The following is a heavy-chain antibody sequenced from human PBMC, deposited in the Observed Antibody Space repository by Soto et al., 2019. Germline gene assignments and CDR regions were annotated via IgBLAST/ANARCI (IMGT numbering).Heavy chain of an antibody. J-gene: IGHJ3*01. V-gene: IGHV4-39*01. CDR3: ARTGAYDYIWGSYRDGGSDAFAL. Sequence: QLQLQESGPGLVKPSETLSLTCTVSGGSISSSSYYWGWIRQPPGKGLEWIGSIYYSGSTYYNPSLKSRVTRAVARSRDPFSLRLCCVTAADTAVYYCARTGAYDYIWGSYRDGGSDAFALWGRGTMVTVSS. CDR2: IYYSGST. D-gene: IGHD3-16*02. CDR1: GGSISSSSYY.